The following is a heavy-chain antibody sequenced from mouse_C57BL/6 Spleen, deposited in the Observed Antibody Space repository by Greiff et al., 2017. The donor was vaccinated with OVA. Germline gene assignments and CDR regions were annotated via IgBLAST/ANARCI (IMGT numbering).Heavy chain of an antibody. CDR2: IHPSDSDT. CDR3: AIMGYYGTPFAY. V-gene: IGHV1-74*01. J-gene: IGHJ3*01. D-gene: IGHD1-1*01. CDR1: GYTFTSYW. Sequence: QVQLQQPGAELVQPADSVKVSCKASGYTFTSYWMHWVKQRPGPGLGWIGRIHPSDSDTNYNQKFKGKATLTVDKSSSTAYMQLSSLTSEDSAVYYCAIMGYYGTPFAYWGQGTLVTVSA.